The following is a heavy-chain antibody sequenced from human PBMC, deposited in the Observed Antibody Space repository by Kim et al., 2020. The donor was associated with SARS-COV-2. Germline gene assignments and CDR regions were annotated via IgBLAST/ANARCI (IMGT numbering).Heavy chain of an antibody. CDR3: ARDSLGGTGIGLSFDI. J-gene: IGHJ3*02. D-gene: IGHD2-8*02. V-gene: IGHV3-23*03. CDR2: IYSGGTGT. Sequence: GGSLRLSCAASGFTLSSYAMSWVRQAPGMGLEWVSVIYSGGTGTNYADSVKGRFTISRDSAKNTLYLQMNILTAEDTALYYCARDSLGGTGIGLSFDIWG. CDR1: GFTLSSYA.